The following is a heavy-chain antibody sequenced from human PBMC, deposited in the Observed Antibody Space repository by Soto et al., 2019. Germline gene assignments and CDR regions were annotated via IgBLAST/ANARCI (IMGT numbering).Heavy chain of an antibody. Sequence: EVQLLESGGGLVQPGGSLRLSCTASGFTFSSHVMSWVRQAPGTGLEWVSAASARTSNTYYADSVKGRFTISRDNSKSTVYLQLDRLRVEDTAVYHCAKDETSHGPRFYSRSWYGWFYPWCQGTLVVVPS. CDR2: ASARTSNT. CDR1: GFTFSSHV. D-gene: IGHD6-13*01. V-gene: IGHV3-23*01. J-gene: IGHJ5*02. CDR3: AKDETSHGPRFYSRSWYGWFYP.